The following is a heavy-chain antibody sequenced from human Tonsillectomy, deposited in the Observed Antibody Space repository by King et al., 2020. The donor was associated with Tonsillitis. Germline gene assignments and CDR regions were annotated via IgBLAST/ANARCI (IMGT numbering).Heavy chain of an antibody. CDR3: LSARFDC. CDR1: GDSIISSHW. J-gene: IGHJ4*02. D-gene: IGHD6-25*01. V-gene: IGHV4-4*02. Sequence: VQLQESGPGLVKPSGTLSLTCAVSGDSIISSHWWTWVRQPPGKGLEWIGEIYHTGKTNYNPSLKSRVTISIDKSQNQFSLRLSSVTAADTAVYYCLSARFDCWGQGALVTVSS. CDR2: IYHTGKT.